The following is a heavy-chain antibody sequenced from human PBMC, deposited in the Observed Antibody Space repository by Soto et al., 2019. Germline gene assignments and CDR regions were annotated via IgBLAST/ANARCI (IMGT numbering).Heavy chain of an antibody. CDR2: IIPLFGTA. J-gene: IGHJ4*02. CDR3: ARNYGHDCSGDNCYFYF. Sequence: QVQLVQSGAEVKKPGSSVKVSCKASGGAFSRYAINWVRQAPGHGLEWMGGIIPLFGTAKYAQKFQDRVKNTADQTTSTGHIEVRGLRSEETAVYYCARNYGHDCSGDNCYFYFWGQGTLVTVSS. V-gene: IGHV1-69*01. D-gene: IGHD2-15*01. CDR1: GGAFSRYA.